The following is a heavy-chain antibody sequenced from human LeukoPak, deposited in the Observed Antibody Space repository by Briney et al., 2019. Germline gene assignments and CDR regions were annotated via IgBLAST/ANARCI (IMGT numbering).Heavy chain of an antibody. D-gene: IGHD2-21*02. J-gene: IGHJ4*02. CDR3: ARCQKVVTAHFDY. CDR1: GGTFSSYA. Sequence: GASVKVSCKASGGTFSSYAISWVRQAPGQGLEWMGGIIPIFGAANYAQKFQGRVTITADESTSTAYTELSSLRSEDTAVYYCARCQKVVTAHFDYWGQGTLVTVSS. V-gene: IGHV1-69*13. CDR2: IIPIFGAA.